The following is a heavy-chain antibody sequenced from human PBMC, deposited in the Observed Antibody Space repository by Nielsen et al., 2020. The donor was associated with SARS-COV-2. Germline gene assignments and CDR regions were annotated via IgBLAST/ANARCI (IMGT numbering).Heavy chain of an antibody. CDR2: ISSSSSYT. J-gene: IGHJ3*02. Sequence: WIRQPPGKGLEWVSYISSSSSYTNYADSVKGRFTISRDNAKKSLYLQMNSLRAEDTAVYYCSRAGYGPSFRWTPPAVSFDIWGQGTVVTVSS. CDR3: SRAGYGPSFRWTPPAVSFDI. V-gene: IGHV3-11*05. D-gene: IGHD5-18*01.